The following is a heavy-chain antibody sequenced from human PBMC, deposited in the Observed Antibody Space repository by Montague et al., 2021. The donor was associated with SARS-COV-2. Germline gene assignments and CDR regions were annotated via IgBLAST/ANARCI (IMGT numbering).Heavy chain of an antibody. CDR1: GGSISSGGYY. CDR2: IYYSGST. CDR3: ARYEGYYDILTGYSTPYYYYGMDV. V-gene: IGHV4-31*03. Sequence: TLSLTCTVSGGSISSGGYYWSWIRQHPGKGLEWIGYIYYSGSTYYNPSLKSRVTISVDTSKNQFSLKLSSVTAAGTAVYYCARYEGYYDILTGYSTPYYYYGMDVWGQGTTVTVSS. D-gene: IGHD3-9*01. J-gene: IGHJ6*02.